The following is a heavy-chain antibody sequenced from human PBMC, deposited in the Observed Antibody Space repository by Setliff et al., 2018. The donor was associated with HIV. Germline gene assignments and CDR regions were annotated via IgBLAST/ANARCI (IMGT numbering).Heavy chain of an antibody. CDR2: IKQDGGEI. V-gene: IGHV3-7*01. CDR3: ARYGDGGFTIFGVGDAFDI. J-gene: IGHJ3*02. Sequence: GGSLRLSCAASGFTFSNYWMDWVRQAPGKGLEWVATIKQDGGEIYYVDSVKGRFTISRDNARTSLYLEMSSLRAEDTAVYYCARYGDGGFTIFGVGDAFDIWGQGTMVTVSS. CDR1: GFTFSNYW. D-gene: IGHD3-3*01.